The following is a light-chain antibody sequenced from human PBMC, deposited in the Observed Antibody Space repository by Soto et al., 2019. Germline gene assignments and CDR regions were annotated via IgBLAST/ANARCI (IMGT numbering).Light chain of an antibody. CDR3: HQYNNWPPCT. CDR2: GAS. J-gene: IGKJ1*01. Sequence: EIVLTQSPATLSVSPGERATLSCRASQSVSINLAWYQQKPGQAPRLLIFGASTRATGIPARFSGSGSGTEFTLTISSLQSEDFAVYYCHQYNNWPPCTFGQGTKVEIK. CDR1: QSVSIN. V-gene: IGKV3-15*01.